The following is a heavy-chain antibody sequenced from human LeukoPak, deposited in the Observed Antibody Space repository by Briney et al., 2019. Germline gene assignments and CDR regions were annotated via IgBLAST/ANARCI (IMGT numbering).Heavy chain of an antibody. CDR1: GGSVSSDDYY. CDR3: ASQWGDFWSGYYPYYYYYMDV. D-gene: IGHD3-3*01. Sequence: SQTLSLTCTVSGGSVSSDDYYWSWIRHHPGKGLEWIGYIFYSGNTHYNPSLKSRVYISADTSTNQFSLHLSSVTAADTAVYYCASQWGDFWSGYYPYYYYYMDVWGKGTTVTVSS. V-gene: IGHV4-31*03. CDR2: IFYSGNT. J-gene: IGHJ6*03.